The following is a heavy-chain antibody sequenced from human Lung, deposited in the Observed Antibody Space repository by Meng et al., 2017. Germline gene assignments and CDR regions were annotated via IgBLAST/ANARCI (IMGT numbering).Heavy chain of an antibody. CDR2: MDYRRRT. D-gene: IGHD1-26*01. CDR3: AGGPWELDF. V-gene: IGHV4-61*08. Sequence: GPGSGRTFGDPSPHLTVLGSSVGNGGPYWGWIRAPPGKGLEWIAYMDYRRRTHHRPSLKGRVTMSTDTAKNQLSLKLRSVNAADTAVYYWAGGPWELDFWGQGTLVTVSS. J-gene: IGHJ4*02. CDR1: GSSVGNGGPY.